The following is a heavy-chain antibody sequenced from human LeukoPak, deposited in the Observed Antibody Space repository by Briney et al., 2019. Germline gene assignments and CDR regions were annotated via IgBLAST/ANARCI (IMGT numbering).Heavy chain of an antibody. V-gene: IGHV1-2*02. J-gene: IGHJ4*02. CDR3: ARGPYYYDSSGPIPVGY. CDR1: GYTFTGYY. CDR2: INPNSGGT. D-gene: IGHD3-22*01. Sequence: GASVKVSCKASGYTFTGYYMHWVRQAPGQGLEWMGWINPNSGGTNYAQRFQGRVTMTRDTSISTAYMELSRLRSDDTAVYYCARGPYYYDSSGPIPVGYWGQGTLVTVSS.